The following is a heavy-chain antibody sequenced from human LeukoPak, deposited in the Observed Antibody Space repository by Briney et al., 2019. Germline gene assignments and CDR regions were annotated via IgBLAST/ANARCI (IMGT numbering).Heavy chain of an antibody. Sequence: GGSLRLSCAASGFTFSTYTIHWVRQAPGRGLEWVAFVSHDGRNKYYADSVKGRFTISRDNSKNTPYLQMNSLRGEDTALYYCTREIDTSSYNLFFDNWGQGTLVTVSS. J-gene: IGHJ4*02. CDR2: VSHDGRNK. V-gene: IGHV3-30*04. D-gene: IGHD2-2*01. CDR3: TREIDTSSYNLFFDN. CDR1: GFTFSTYT.